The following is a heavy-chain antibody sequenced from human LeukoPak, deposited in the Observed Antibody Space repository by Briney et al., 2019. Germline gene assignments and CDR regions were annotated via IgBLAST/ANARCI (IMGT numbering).Heavy chain of an antibody. D-gene: IGHD5-18*01. V-gene: IGHV3-48*03. CDR3: ARSGGYSYGEGYFDY. CDR2: VSISGSKI. J-gene: IGHJ4*02. Sequence: GGSLRLSCAASGFTFSSYEMNWVRQAPGKGLEWVSYVSISGSKIYYAASVKGRFTISRDNSKNSLYLQMNSLRAEDTAVYYCARSGGYSYGEGYFDYWGQGTLVTVSS. CDR1: GFTFSSYE.